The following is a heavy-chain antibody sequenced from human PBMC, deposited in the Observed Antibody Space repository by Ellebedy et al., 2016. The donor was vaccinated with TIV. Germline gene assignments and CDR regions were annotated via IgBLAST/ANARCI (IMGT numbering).Heavy chain of an antibody. CDR2: ISAYNGNT. V-gene: IGHV1-18*01. Sequence: ASVKVSCKASGYTFTSYGISWVRQAPGQGLECMGWISAYNGNTNYAQKLQGRVTITTDTSTNTAYMELRSLRSDDTAVYYCARDRLSILSGGSPDYWGQGTLVTVSS. CDR3: ARDRLSILSGGSPDY. D-gene: IGHD2-15*01. J-gene: IGHJ4*02. CDR1: GYTFTSYG.